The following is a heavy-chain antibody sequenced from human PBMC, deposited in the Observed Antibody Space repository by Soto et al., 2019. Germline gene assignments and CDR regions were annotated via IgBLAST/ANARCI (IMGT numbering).Heavy chain of an antibody. V-gene: IGHV3-33*01. Sequence: PGGSLRLSCAASGFTFSRYGMHWVRQAPGKGLEWVALIWHDGSKIYYADSVKGRFTISRDNSKNTLYLQMNSLRAEDSAVYYCASEITPVENYYDSSGYYTYYFDYWGQGTLVTVSS. CDR1: GFTFSRYG. J-gene: IGHJ4*02. D-gene: IGHD3-22*01. CDR2: IWHDGSKI. CDR3: ASEITPVENYYDSSGYYTYYFDY.